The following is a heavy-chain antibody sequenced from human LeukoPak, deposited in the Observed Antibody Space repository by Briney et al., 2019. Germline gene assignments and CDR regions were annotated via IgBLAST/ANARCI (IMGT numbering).Heavy chain of an antibody. CDR2: IYYSGST. J-gene: IGHJ3*02. Sequence: SETLSLTCTVSGGSISNYYWSWIRQPPGKGLEWIGYIYYSGSTNYNPSLKSRVTISVDTSKNQFSLKLNSVTAADTAVYFCARAPWRYYGSGSYYNAFDIWGQGTKVTVSS. V-gene: IGHV4-59*01. CDR1: GGSISNYY. CDR3: ARAPWRYYGSGSYYNAFDI. D-gene: IGHD3-10*01.